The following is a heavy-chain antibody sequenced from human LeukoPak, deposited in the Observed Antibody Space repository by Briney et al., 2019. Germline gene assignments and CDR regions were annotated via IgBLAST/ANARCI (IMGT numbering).Heavy chain of an antibody. CDR2: IIPIFGTA. J-gene: IGHJ6*03. CDR1: GGTCSTYA. V-gene: IGHV1-69*13. D-gene: IGHD2-2*01. CDR3: ARDPRSSTSCRACYYYMDV. Sequence: SVKVSCKASGGTCSTYAISWVRQAPGQGREWRGGIIPIFGTANYAQKFHGRVTITADESTSTAYMELSSLRSEDTAVYYCARDPRSSTSCRACYYYMDVWGKGTTVTVSS.